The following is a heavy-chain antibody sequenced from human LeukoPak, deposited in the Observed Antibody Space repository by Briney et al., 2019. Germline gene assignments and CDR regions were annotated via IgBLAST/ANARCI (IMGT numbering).Heavy chain of an antibody. CDR1: GFTFSSYA. V-gene: IGHV3-23*01. D-gene: IGHD3-22*01. J-gene: IGHJ4*02. CDR2: ISGSGGST. CDR3: AKASSEVGYYYDGGSYYYFY. Sequence: PGGSLRLSCAASGFTFSSYAMSWVRQAPGKGLEWVSAISGSGGSTYYADSVKGRFTISRDNSKNTLYLQMNSLRAEDTAVYYCAKASSEVGYYYDGGSYYYFYWGQGALVTVSS.